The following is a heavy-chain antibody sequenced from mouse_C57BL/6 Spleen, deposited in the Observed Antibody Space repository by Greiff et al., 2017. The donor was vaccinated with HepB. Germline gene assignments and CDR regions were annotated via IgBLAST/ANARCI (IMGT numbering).Heavy chain of an antibody. CDR1: GYTFTSYW. V-gene: IGHV1-64*01. CDR2: IHPNSGST. CDR3: ARWDYDYDGSLAY. J-gene: IGHJ3*01. Sequence: QVQLQQPGAELVKPGASVKLSCKASGYTFTSYWMHWVKQRPGQGLEWIGMIHPNSGSTNYNEKFKSKATLTVDKSSSTAYMQLSSLTSEDSAVYYCARWDYDYDGSLAYWGQGTLVTVSA. D-gene: IGHD2-4*01.